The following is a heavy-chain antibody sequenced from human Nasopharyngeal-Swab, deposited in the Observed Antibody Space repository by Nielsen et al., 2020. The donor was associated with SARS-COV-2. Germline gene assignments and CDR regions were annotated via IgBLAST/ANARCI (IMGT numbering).Heavy chain of an antibody. CDR2: ISWNSGSI. D-gene: IGHD1-1*01. CDR1: GFTFDDYA. J-gene: IGHJ4*02. V-gene: IGHV3-9*01. Sequence: GGSLRLSCAASGFTFDDYAMHWVRQAPGKGLEWVSGISWNSGSISYADSVKGRFTISRDNTKNSLYLQMNTLGAEDTGVYYCARDTGTRYWGQGTLVTVSS. CDR3: ARDTGTRY.